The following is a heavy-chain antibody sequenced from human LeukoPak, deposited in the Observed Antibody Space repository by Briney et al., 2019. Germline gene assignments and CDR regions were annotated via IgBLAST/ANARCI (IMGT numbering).Heavy chain of an antibody. CDR1: GYTFTGYY. V-gene: IGHV1-2*02. CDR3: ARAGWGGDRTRDYYYYYMDV. Sequence: ASVKVSCKASGYTFTGYYMHWVRQAPGQGLEWMGWINPNSGGTNYAQKFQDRVTMTRDTSISTAYMELSRLRSDDTAVYYCARAGWGGDRTRDYYYYYMDVWGKGTTVTVSS. J-gene: IGHJ6*03. D-gene: IGHD2-21*02. CDR2: INPNSGGT.